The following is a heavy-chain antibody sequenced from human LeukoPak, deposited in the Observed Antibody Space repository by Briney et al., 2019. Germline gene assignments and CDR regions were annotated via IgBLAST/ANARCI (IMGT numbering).Heavy chain of an antibody. CDR2: IYYSGST. D-gene: IGHD3-10*01. Sequence: SETLSLTCTVSGGSISSYYWSWIRQPPGKGLEWIGYIYYSGSTNYNPSLKSRVTISVDTSKNQFSLKLSSVTAADTAVYYCARSLVVRGVIIKNFDYWGQGTLVTVSS. CDR3: ARSLVVRGVIIKNFDY. V-gene: IGHV4-59*01. CDR1: GGSISSYY. J-gene: IGHJ4*02.